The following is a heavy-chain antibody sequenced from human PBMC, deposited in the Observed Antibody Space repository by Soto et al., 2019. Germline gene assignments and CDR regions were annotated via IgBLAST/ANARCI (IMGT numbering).Heavy chain of an antibody. J-gene: IGHJ4*02. D-gene: IGHD3-10*01. V-gene: IGHV3-30-3*01. CDR3: ARGVIPYGSGSPFYFDY. CDR2: ISYDGSNK. Sequence: VGSLRLSCAASGFTFSSYAMHWVRQAPGKGLEWVAVISYDGSNKYYADSVKGRFTISRDNSKNTLYLQMNSLRAEDTAVYYCARGVIPYGSGSPFYFDYWGQGTLVTVSS. CDR1: GFTFSSYA.